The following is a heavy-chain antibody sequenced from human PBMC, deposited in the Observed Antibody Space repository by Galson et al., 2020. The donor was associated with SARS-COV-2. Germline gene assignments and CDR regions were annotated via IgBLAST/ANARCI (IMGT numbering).Heavy chain of an antibody. D-gene: IGHD3-3*01. Sequence: GESLKISCAASGFTVSSYGMHWVRQAPGKGLEWVAVISYDGSNKYYADSVKGRFTISRDNSKNMLYLQMNSLRAEDTAVYYCAKDRYYDFWSGYHDGYWGQGTMVTVSS. CDR2: ISYDGSNK. V-gene: IGHV3-30*18. CDR1: GFTVSSYG. CDR3: AKDRYYDFWSGYHDGY. J-gene: IGHJ3*01.